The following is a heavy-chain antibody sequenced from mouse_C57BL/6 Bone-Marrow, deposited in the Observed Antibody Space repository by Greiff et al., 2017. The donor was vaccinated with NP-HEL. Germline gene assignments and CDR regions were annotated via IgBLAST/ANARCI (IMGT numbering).Heavy chain of an antibody. CDR1: GFNINDDY. V-gene: IGHV14-4*01. CDR3: TTWGPFDY. CDR2: IYPADSDT. J-gene: IGHJ2*01. Sequence: VQLQQSGAELVRPGASVKLSCTASGFNINDDYMHWVKQRPEQGLEWIGWIYPADSDTEYASKFQGKATITADTSSNTAYLQLSSLTSEDTAVYYCTTWGPFDYWGQGTTLTVSS.